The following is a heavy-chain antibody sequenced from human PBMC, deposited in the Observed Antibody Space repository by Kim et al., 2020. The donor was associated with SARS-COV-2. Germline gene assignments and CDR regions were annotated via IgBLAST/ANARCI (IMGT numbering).Heavy chain of an antibody. V-gene: IGHV3-30*04. CDR1: GFTFSSYA. Sequence: GGSLRLSCAASGFTFSSYAMHWVRQAPGKGLEWVAVISYDGSNKYYADSVKGRFTISRDNSKNTLYLQMNSLRAEDTAVYYCAREWYCSSTSCFYYYYYGMDVWGQGTTVTVSS. CDR2: ISYDGSNK. CDR3: AREWYCSSTSCFYYYYYGMDV. D-gene: IGHD2-2*01. J-gene: IGHJ6*02.